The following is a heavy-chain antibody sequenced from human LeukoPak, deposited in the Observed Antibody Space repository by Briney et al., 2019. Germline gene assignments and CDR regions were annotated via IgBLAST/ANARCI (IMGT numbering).Heavy chain of an antibody. CDR1: GFTFSSFW. V-gene: IGHV3-74*01. Sequence: PGGSLRLSCAASGFTFSSFWMHWVRQAPGKGLVWVSRIEGDGSRSTYADSVKGRFTISRDNAKNSLYLQMNSLRAEDTAVYYCARAKTYYDILTGFDYWGQGTLVTVSS. J-gene: IGHJ4*02. CDR2: IEGDGSRS. D-gene: IGHD3-9*01. CDR3: ARAKTYYDILTGFDY.